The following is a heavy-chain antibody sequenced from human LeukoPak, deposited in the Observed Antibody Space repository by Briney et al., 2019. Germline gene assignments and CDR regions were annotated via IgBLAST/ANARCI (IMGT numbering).Heavy chain of an antibody. J-gene: IGHJ3*02. V-gene: IGHV6-1*01. D-gene: IGHD6-19*01. CDR2: TYYRSKWYN. CDR3: ARDPSSGWPIVDAFDI. CDR1: GDSVSSNSAA. Sequence: SQSLSLTCAISGDSVSSNSAAWNWIRQSPSRGLEWLGSTYYRSKWYNDYAVSVKSRITINPDTSKNQFSLQLNSVTPEDTAVYYCARDPSSGWPIVDAFDIWGQGTMVTVSS.